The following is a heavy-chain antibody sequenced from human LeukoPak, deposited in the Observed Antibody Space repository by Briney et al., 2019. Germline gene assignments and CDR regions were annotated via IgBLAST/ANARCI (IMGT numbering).Heavy chain of an antibody. Sequence: GSLRLSCAASGFTFSSFAMNWVRQAPGKGLEWIGEIDHSGSTNYNPSLKSRVTISVDTSKNQFSLKLSSVTAADTAVYYCARGGSSLPLRHNWFDPWGQGTLVTVSS. J-gene: IGHJ5*02. V-gene: IGHV4-34*01. CDR3: ARGGSSLPLRHNWFDP. D-gene: IGHD6-6*01. CDR1: GFTFSSFA. CDR2: IDHSGST.